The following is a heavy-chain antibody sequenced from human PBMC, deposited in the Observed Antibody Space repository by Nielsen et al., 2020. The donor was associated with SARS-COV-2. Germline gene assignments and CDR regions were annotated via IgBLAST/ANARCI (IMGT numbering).Heavy chain of an antibody. D-gene: IGHD3-22*01. J-gene: IGHJ6*02. CDR1: GYTFTGYY. CDR2: ISAYNGNT. Sequence: ASVKVSCKASGYTFTGYYMHWVRQAPGQGLEWMGWISAYNGNTNYAQKLQGRVTMTTDTSTSTAYMELRSLRSDDTAVYYCARGHYYDSSGDVWGQGTTVTVSS. CDR3: ARGHYYDSSGDV. V-gene: IGHV1-18*04.